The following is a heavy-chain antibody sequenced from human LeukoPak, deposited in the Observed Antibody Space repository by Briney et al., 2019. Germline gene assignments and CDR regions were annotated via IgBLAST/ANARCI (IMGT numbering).Heavy chain of an antibody. Sequence: PSETLSLTCTVSGGPISSSSYYWGWIRQPPGKGLEWIGSIYYSGSTYYNPSLKSRVTISVDTSKNQFSLKLSSVTAADTAVYYCARHVAGLDYWGQGTLVTVSS. CDR2: IYYSGST. J-gene: IGHJ4*02. V-gene: IGHV4-39*01. CDR3: ARHVAGLDY. CDR1: GGPISSSSYY.